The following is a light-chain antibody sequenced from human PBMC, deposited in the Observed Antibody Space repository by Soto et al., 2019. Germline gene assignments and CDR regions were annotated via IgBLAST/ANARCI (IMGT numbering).Light chain of an antibody. CDR3: QYYDNYSLT. Sequence: DIQLTQSPSTLSASVGDRVTITCRASQSIGVWLTWYQQKPGKAPNFLIYKTSTLESGVPSRFSGSGSGTEFTLTISSLQPDDFATYHCQYYDNYSLTFGQGTKVEIK. CDR1: QSIGVW. V-gene: IGKV1-5*03. CDR2: KTS. J-gene: IGKJ1*01.